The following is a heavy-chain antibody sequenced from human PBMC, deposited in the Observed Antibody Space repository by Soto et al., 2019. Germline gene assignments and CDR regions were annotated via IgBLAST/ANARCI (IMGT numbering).Heavy chain of an antibody. Sequence: EVQLLESGGGLVQPGGSLRLYCAGSGFTFSSYAMSCVRQAPGKGREWVSAIIGSGGSTYYADSAKGRFTISRDNSKNTLYLQMNSLRAEDTAVYYCAKDRRGYYLFDDWGQGTLVTVSS. CDR1: GFTFSSYA. CDR3: AKDRRGYYLFDD. J-gene: IGHJ4*02. D-gene: IGHD3-22*01. CDR2: IIGSGGST. V-gene: IGHV3-23*01.